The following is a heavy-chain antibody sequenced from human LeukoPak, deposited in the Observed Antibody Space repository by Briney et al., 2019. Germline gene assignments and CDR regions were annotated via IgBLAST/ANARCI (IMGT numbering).Heavy chain of an antibody. CDR3: ARRGSGKDRFDP. Sequence: SETLSLTCIVSGGSISSSDYYWGWIRQPPGKGLEWIASINYSGKTYYNVSLKSRVTISVDTSKNQFSLQLSSVTAADTAVFYCARRGSGKDRFDPWGQGTLVTVSS. V-gene: IGHV4-39*01. CDR1: GGSISSSDYY. CDR2: INYSGKT. J-gene: IGHJ5*02. D-gene: IGHD3-16*01.